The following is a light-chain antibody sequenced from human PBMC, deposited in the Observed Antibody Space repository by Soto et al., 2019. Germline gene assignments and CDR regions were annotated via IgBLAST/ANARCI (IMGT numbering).Light chain of an antibody. CDR2: IND. J-gene: IGLJ1*01. V-gene: IGLV1-44*01. CDR1: TSNIEANS. CDR3: AAWDDSLNAL. Sequence: QSVLAQPPSASGTPGQTVTISCSGSTSNIEANSVYWYQQVPGAAPKLLIYINDQRPSGVPDRFSGSKSGTSASLAISGLQPEDEADYYCAAWDDSLNALFGTGTKVTVL.